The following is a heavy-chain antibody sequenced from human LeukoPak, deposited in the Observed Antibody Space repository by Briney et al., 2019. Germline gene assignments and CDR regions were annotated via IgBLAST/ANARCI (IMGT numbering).Heavy chain of an antibody. D-gene: IGHD3-9*01. J-gene: IGHJ4*02. Sequence: ASVKVSCKASGFTFSSSAIQWVRQSRGQRLEWIGWIVVDNGKTNYAQTFQERVTITRDISTNTAYMELSSLRSEDTAVYYCVAVDPVLRFFDWDYWGQGTLVTVSS. CDR3: VAVDPVLRFFDWDY. CDR2: IVVDNGKT. V-gene: IGHV1-58*02. CDR1: GFTFSSSA.